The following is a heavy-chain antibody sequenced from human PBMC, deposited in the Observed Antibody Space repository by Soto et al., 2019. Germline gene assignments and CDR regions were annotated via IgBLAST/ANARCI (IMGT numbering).Heavy chain of an antibody. Sequence: QLQLQESGSGLVKPSQTLSLTCAVSGGSISSGGYSWSWIRQPPGKGLEWIGYIYHSGSTYYNPSLKSRXXIXVXXSKNQFSLKLSSVTAADTAVYYCARGWAGHYYFDYWGQGTLVTVSS. CDR2: IYHSGST. CDR3: ARGWAGHYYFDY. CDR1: GGSISSGGYS. V-gene: IGHV4-30-2*01. D-gene: IGHD6-19*01. J-gene: IGHJ4*02.